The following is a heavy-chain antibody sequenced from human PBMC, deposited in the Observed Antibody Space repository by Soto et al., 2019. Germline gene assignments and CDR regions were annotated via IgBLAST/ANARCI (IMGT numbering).Heavy chain of an antibody. CDR3: ARHPNYGDYVYYYYGMDV. J-gene: IGHJ6*02. D-gene: IGHD4-17*01. Sequence: SETLSLTCTVSGGSISSYYWSWIRQPPGKGLEWIGYISYSGSTNYNPSLKSRVTISVDTSKNQFSLKLSSVTAADTAVYYCARHPNYGDYVYYYYGMDVWGQGTTVTVSS. V-gene: IGHV4-59*08. CDR2: ISYSGST. CDR1: GGSISSYY.